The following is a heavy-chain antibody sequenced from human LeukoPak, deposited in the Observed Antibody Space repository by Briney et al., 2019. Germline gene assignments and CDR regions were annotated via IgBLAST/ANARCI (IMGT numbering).Heavy chain of an antibody. CDR1: GGSISSYY. V-gene: IGHV4-34*01. CDR2: INHSGST. Sequence: KASETLSLTCTVSGGSISSYYWSWIRQPPGKGLEWIGEINHSGSTNYNPSLKSRVTISVDTSKNQFSLKLSSVTAADTAVYYCARIRGYSPARKGPRWIDYSGQRTLVTV. CDR3: ARIRGYSPARKGPRWIDY. J-gene: IGHJ4*02. D-gene: IGHD5-18*01.